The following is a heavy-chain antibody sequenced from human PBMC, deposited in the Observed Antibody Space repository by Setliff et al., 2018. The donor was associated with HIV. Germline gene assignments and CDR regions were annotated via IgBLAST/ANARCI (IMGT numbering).Heavy chain of an antibody. D-gene: IGHD5-12*01. J-gene: IGHJ4*02. CDR1: GYSISSGCY. Sequence: PSETLSLTCAVPGYSISSGCYWGWIRQPPGKGLEWLGSMYHTGSTYYSPSLNSRFTISVDTSKNQLSLKLRSVTAADTAGYYCARQPLYNGYNWRSYYFDYWGQGSLVTVSS. CDR3: ARQPLYNGYNWRSYYFDY. V-gene: IGHV4-38-2*01. CDR2: MYHTGST.